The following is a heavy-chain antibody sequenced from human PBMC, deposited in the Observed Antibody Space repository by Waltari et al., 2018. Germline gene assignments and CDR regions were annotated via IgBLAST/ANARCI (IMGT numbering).Heavy chain of an antibody. J-gene: IGHJ4*02. V-gene: IGHV5-51*01. D-gene: IGHD4-17*01. CDR3: AGQAYGDYQGFDY. Sequence: EVHLVQSGAEVKKPGESLKISCKGSGYSFTSYWIGWVRQMPGKCRGRMGALQPGNSKSSNSPSCTGHVTSSVDKASSTAYPQWSSLKASDTAMYYCAGQAYGDYQGFDYWGQGTLVTVSS. CDR2: LQPGNSKS. CDR1: GYSFTSYW.